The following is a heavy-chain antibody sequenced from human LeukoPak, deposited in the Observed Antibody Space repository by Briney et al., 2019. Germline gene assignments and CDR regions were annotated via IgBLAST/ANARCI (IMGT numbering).Heavy chain of an antibody. J-gene: IGHJ4*02. Sequence: GGSLRLSCSASGFTFSSYGLHWVRQAPGKGLEWVALISYDGSIKYYTESVKGRFTISRDNSKNTLYLQMSSLRADDTAVYYCAKGFSTDYHNAVDYWGQGTLVTVSS. CDR3: AKGFSTDYHNAVDY. V-gene: IGHV3-30*18. CDR1: GFTFSSYG. CDR2: ISYDGSIK. D-gene: IGHD3-9*01.